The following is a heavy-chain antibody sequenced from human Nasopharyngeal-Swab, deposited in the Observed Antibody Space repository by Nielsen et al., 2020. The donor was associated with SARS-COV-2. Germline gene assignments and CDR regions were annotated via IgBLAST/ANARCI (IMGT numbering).Heavy chain of an antibody. CDR1: GGSISSGGNY. J-gene: IGHJ4*02. D-gene: IGHD2-2*01. V-gene: IGHV4-31*03. CDR3: ARVSSSTSFRTPYYFDY. CDR2: IYYSGST. Sequence: SETLSLTCTVSGGSISSGGNYWRWIRQHPGKGLEWIGYIYYSGSTYYNPSLKSRVTISVDTSKNQFSLKLSSVTAADTAVYYCARVSSSTSFRTPYYFDYWGQGTLVTVSS.